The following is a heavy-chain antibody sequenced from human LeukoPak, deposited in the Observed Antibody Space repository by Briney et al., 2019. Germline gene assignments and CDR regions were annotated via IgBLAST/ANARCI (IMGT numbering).Heavy chain of an antibody. V-gene: IGHV3-23*01. Sequence: PGGSLRLSCAASGFTFSSYAMSWVRQAPGKGLEWVSAISGSGGSAYYADSVKGRFTISRDNSKNTLYLQMNSLRAEDTAVYYCAKGDYSNRRYYFDYWGQGTLVTVSS. CDR1: GFTFSSYA. CDR2: ISGSGGSA. D-gene: IGHD4-11*01. CDR3: AKGDYSNRRYYFDY. J-gene: IGHJ4*02.